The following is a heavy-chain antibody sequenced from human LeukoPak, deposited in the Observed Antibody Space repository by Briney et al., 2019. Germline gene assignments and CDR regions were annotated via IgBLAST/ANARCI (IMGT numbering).Heavy chain of an antibody. V-gene: IGHV4-34*01. D-gene: IGHD4-17*01. CDR3: ARGEDYGDYSFDY. CDR1: GGSFSGYY. J-gene: IGHJ4*02. Sequence: PSETLSLTCAVYGGSFSGYYWSWIRQPPGKGLEWIGEINHSGSTNYNPSLKSRVTISVDTSKNQFSLKLSSVTAADTAVYYCARGEDYGDYSFDYWGQGTLVTVSS. CDR2: INHSGST.